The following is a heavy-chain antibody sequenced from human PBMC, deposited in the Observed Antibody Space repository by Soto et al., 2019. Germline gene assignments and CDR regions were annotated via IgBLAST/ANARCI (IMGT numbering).Heavy chain of an antibody. CDR2: MNLNSGNT. CDR3: ARLPPGTDPPSDFDY. CDR1: GYTFTNYD. D-gene: IGHD6-13*01. V-gene: IGHV1-8*01. Sequence: QVQLVQSGAEVKKPGASVKVSCKASGYTFTNYDINWVRQATGQGLEWMGWMNLNSGNTGPAQKFQGRVTMTRNTSIGTAYMELGSLRSEDTAVYYCARLPPGTDPPSDFDYWGQGTLVTVSS. J-gene: IGHJ4*02.